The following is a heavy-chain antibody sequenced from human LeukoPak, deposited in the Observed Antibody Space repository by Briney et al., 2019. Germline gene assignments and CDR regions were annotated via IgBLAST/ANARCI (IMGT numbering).Heavy chain of an antibody. J-gene: IGHJ4*02. CDR3: ARGYGDLRGGFDY. CDR2: INHSGST. D-gene: IGHD4-17*01. Sequence: SETLSLTCAVYGGSFSGYYWSWIRQPPGKGLEWIGEINHSGSTNYNPSLKSRVTISVDTSKNQFSLKLSSVTAADTAVYYCARGYGDLRGGFDYWDQGTLVTVSS. CDR1: GGSFSGYY. V-gene: IGHV4-34*01.